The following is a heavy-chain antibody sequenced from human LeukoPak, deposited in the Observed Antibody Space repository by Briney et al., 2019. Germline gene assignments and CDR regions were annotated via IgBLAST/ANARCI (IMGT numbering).Heavy chain of an antibody. J-gene: IGHJ4*02. CDR3: ARGVAVAGYFDY. CDR2: IYYSGST. CDR1: GGSISSYY. V-gene: IGHV4-59*01. Sequence: PSETLSLTCTVSGGSISSYYWSWIRQPPGKGLEGSGYIYYSGSTNYNPSLTSQVTISVDTSKHQFSLTLSSVTAADTAVYYCARGVAVAGYFDYWGQGTLVTVSS. D-gene: IGHD6-19*01.